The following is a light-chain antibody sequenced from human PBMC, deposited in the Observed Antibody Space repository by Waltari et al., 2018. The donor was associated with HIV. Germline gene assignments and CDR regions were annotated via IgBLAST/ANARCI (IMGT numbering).Light chain of an antibody. CDR1: SGSIASNY. Sequence: NFMLTQPHSVSESPGKTVTISCTRSSGSIASNYVQWYQQRPGSSPTTVISEDNQRPSGVPDRFSCSIDSSSNSASLTISGLKTEDEADYYCQSYDSSNPVVFGGGTKLTVL. CDR2: EDN. J-gene: IGLJ2*01. V-gene: IGLV6-57*01. CDR3: QSYDSSNPVV.